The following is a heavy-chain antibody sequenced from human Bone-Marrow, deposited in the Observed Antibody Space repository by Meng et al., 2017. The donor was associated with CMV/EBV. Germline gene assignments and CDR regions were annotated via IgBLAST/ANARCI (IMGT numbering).Heavy chain of an antibody. CDR3: ARDLQYSSSWYWGSSDYYYGMDV. CDR1: GFIFSSYS. V-gene: IGHV3-21*01. Sequence: GGSLRLSCAASGFIFSSYSMNWVRQAPGKGLEWVSSISSSSSYIYYADSVKGRFTISRDNAKNSLYLQMNSLIAEDTAVYYCARDLQYSSSWYWGSSDYYYGMDVWGQGTTVTVSS. CDR2: ISSSSSYI. J-gene: IGHJ6*02. D-gene: IGHD6-13*01.